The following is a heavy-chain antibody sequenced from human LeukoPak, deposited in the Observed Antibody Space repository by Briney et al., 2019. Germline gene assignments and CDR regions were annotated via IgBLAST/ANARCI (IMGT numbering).Heavy chain of an antibody. V-gene: IGHV4-59*08. Sequence: SETLSLTCTVSGGSINSFYWSWIRQPPGKGLEWIGYIYYSGDTNYNPSLKSRVTMSVDTSKNQFSLKLTSVTAADTAVYYCSRPPRYWRQGTLVTVSS. CDR1: GGSINSFY. CDR2: IYYSGDT. CDR3: SRPPRY. J-gene: IGHJ4*02.